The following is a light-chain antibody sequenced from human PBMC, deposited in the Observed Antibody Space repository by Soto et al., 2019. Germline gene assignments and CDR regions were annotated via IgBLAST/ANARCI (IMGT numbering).Light chain of an antibody. Sequence: QAVLTHPASVSGSPGQSITISCTGTSSDVGDYNYVSWYQQHPGKAPKLIISEVSNRPSGVSNRFSGSKSGNTASLTISGLQAGEEADYYCCSYTSTSHRVFGTGTKVTVL. J-gene: IGLJ1*01. CDR2: EVS. CDR1: SSDVGDYNY. CDR3: CSYTSTSHRV. V-gene: IGLV2-14*01.